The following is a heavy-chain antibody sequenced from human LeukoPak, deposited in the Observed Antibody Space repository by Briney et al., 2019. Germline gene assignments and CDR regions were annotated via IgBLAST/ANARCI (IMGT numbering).Heavy chain of an antibody. CDR1: GGSFSGYY. CDR2: INHSGST. D-gene: IGHD1-1*01. V-gene: IGHV4-34*01. J-gene: IGHJ6*03. CDR3: ASRTGPPTYYYYYMDV. Sequence: PSETLSLPCAVYGGSFSGYYWSWIRQPPGKGLEWIGEINHSGSTNYNPSLKSRVTISVDTSKNQFSLKLSSVTAADTAVYYCASRTGPPTYYYYYMDVWGKGTTVTVSS.